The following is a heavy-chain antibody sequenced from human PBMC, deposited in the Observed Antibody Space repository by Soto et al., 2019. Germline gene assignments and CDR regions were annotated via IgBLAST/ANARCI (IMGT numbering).Heavy chain of an antibody. V-gene: IGHV1-18*01. J-gene: IGHJ2*01. CDR3: ARGGCISTSCYDSSYWYFDL. Sequence: QVQLVQSGAEVKKPGASVKVSCKASGYTFTSYGISWVRQAPGQGLEWMGWISAYNGNTNYAQKLQGRVTMTTDTYTSTAYMELRSLRSDDTAVYCCARGGCISTSCYDSSYWYFDLWGRGTLVTVSS. CDR1: GYTFTSYG. CDR2: ISAYNGNT. D-gene: IGHD2-2*01.